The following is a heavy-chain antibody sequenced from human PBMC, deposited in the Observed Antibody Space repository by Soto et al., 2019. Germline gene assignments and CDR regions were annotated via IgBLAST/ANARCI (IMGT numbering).Heavy chain of an antibody. CDR3: ARDKDRVPLGGNYYYAIDV. CDR2: IIPVFGTA. V-gene: IGHV1-69*14. CDR1: GGTFSTSA. J-gene: IGHJ6*02. D-gene: IGHD2-2*01. Sequence: QVQLVQSGAEVMQPGSSVRVSCKTSGGTFSTSAISWVRQAPGQGLEWMGGIIPVFGTADYTQKFQARVTITADKSTTTAYMELRGLRSEDTAVYFCARDKDRVPLGGNYYYAIDVWGQGTTVTVSS.